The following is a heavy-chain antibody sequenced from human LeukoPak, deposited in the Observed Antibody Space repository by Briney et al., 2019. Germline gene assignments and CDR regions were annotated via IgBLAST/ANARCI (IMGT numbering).Heavy chain of an antibody. CDR1: GFTFSSYW. CDR3: AKGGVWFGNSDP. CDR2: INSDGSRT. D-gene: IGHD3-10*01. Sequence: GGSLRLSCAASGFTFSSYWMHWVRQAPGRGLVWVSRINSDGSRTTYADSVKGRFTISRDNSKNTLYLQMNSLRAEDTAVYYCAKGGVWFGNSDPWGQGTLVTVSS. J-gene: IGHJ5*02. V-gene: IGHV3-74*01.